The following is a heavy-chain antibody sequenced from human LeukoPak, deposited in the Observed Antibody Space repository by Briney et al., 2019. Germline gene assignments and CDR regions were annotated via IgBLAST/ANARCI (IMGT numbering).Heavy chain of an antibody. J-gene: IGHJ4*02. CDR1: GYTFTSNG. V-gene: IGHV1-18*01. CDR2: ISTYNGNT. Sequence: EASVKVSCKASGYTFTSNGISWVRQAPGQGLEWMGWISTYNGNTNYAQKFQGRVTMTPDTSTRTAYMELRSLRSDDTAVYYCARHSKWLRYFDYWGQGTLVTVSS. CDR3: ARHSKWLRYFDY. D-gene: IGHD5-12*01.